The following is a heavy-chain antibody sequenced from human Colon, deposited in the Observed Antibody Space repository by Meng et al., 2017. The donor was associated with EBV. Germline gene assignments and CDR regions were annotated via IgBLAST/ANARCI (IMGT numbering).Heavy chain of an antibody. CDR2: IHSSGST. Sequence: VPLRESGPGRVKPSQTPSLTGTVSGGSISSGGYYWSWIRQHPGKGLEWIGYIHSSGSTYYNPSLRSRLTISVDTSKNQFSLKLSSVTAADTAVYYCARASYGSGSPLGESWFDPWGQGTLVTVSS. CDR1: GGSISSGGYY. D-gene: IGHD3-10*01. CDR3: ARASYGSGSPLGESWFDP. V-gene: IGHV4-31*03. J-gene: IGHJ5*02.